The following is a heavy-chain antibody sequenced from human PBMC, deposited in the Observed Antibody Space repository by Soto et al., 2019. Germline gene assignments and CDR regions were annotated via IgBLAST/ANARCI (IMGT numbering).Heavy chain of an antibody. CDR3: AKEPTSTVEGAFDL. CDR1: GFIFSTFA. J-gene: IGHJ3*01. D-gene: IGHD4-17*01. CDR2: IGASGGNT. V-gene: IGHV3-23*01. Sequence: EVQLLESGGGLVQPGGSLRLSCTGSGFIFSTFAMSWVRQAPGKGLEWLSAIGASGGNTYYPDSVKGRFTISRDISENTLYLQMSSLGGEDTAVYHCAKEPTSTVEGAFDLWGRGTMVTVSS.